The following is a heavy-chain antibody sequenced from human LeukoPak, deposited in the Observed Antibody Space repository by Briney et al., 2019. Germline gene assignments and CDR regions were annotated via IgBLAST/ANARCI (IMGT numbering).Heavy chain of an antibody. CDR1: GFTFSNYS. CDR3: ARDGRWPRLRLHWARAFDI. D-gene: IGHD4-23*01. CDR2: ISSSSSTI. V-gene: IGHV3-48*04. Sequence: GGSLRLSYAASGFTFSNYSMNWVRQAPGKGLEWVSYISSSSSTIYYADSVKGRFTISRDNAKNSLYLQMNSLRAEDTAVCYCARDGRWPRLRLHWARAFDIWGQGTMVTVSS. J-gene: IGHJ3*02.